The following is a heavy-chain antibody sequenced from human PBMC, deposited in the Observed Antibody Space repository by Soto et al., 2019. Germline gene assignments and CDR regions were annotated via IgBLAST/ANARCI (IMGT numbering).Heavy chain of an antibody. CDR1: GFTFSYYW. CDR2: IHSDGSTT. CDR3: VRGEKGGFDL. Sequence: EVQLVESEGGLVQRGGSLRLSCAASGFTFSYYWLHWVRQAPGQGLVCGSHIHSDGSTTTYADSVKGRFTISRDNTKNTLYLKITSLRAEDTAEYYCVRGEKGGFDLWGQGTTVTVSS. D-gene: IGHD2-15*01. V-gene: IGHV3-74*03. J-gene: IGHJ3*01.